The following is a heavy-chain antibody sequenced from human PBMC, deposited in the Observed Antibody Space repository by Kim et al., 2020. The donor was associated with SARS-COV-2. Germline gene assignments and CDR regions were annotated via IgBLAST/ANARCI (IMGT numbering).Heavy chain of an antibody. CDR2: IYYSGST. CDR3: AREVYYYYGMDV. Sequence: SETLSLTCTVSGGSISSYYWSWIRQPPGKGLEWIGYIYYSGSTNYNPSLKSRVTISVDTSKNQFSLKLSSVTAADTAVYYCAREVYYYYGMDVWGQGTTV. V-gene: IGHV4-59*13. CDR1: GGSISSYY. J-gene: IGHJ6*02.